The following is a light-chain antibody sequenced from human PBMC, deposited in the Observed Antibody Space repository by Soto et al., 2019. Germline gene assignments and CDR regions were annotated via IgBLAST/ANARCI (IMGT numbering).Light chain of an antibody. CDR3: CSSVGGPQWV. V-gene: IGLV2-23*01. CDR2: EGN. Sequence: QSALTQPASVSGSPGQSIAISCTGSSSDIGSYDRVSWYQQHPDKAPTLIIYEGNKRPSGISSRFSGSKSGNTASLTISGLQAEDEADYFCCSSVGGPQWVFGGGTKLTVL. J-gene: IGLJ3*02. CDR1: SSDIGSYDR.